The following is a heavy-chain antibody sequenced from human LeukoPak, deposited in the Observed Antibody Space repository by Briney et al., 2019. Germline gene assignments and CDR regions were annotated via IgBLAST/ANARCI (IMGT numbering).Heavy chain of an antibody. CDR1: GGSISSYY. V-gene: IGHV4-59*01. D-gene: IGHD2-2*01. Sequence: PSETLSLTCTVSGGSISSYYWSWIRQPPGKGLEWIGYIYYSGSTNYNPSLKSRVTISVDTSKNQFSLKLSSVTAADTAVYYCAREVVVVPAAMRAFDIWGQGTMVTVSS. J-gene: IGHJ3*02. CDR2: IYYSGST. CDR3: AREVVVVPAAMRAFDI.